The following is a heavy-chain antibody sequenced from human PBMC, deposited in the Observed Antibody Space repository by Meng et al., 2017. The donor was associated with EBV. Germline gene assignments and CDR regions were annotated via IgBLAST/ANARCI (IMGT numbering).Heavy chain of an antibody. Sequence: QVQLVQVGAEGKKLGSSLKVSCKASGGTLSSYAISWVRQAPGQGLEWMGGIIPIFGTANYAQKFQGRVTITADKSTSTAYMELSSLRSEDTAVYYCARAEIAAAGRLDYWGQGTLVTVFS. CDR1: GGTLSSYA. V-gene: IGHV1-69*06. D-gene: IGHD6-13*01. CDR2: IIPIFGTA. J-gene: IGHJ4*02. CDR3: ARAEIAAAGRLDY.